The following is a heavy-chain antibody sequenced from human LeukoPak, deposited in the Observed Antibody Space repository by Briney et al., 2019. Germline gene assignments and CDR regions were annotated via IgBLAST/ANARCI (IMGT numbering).Heavy chain of an antibody. J-gene: IGHJ6*02. D-gene: IGHD7-27*01. CDR1: GFTFSTYD. CDR3: IRIRAGEHQYGMDV. Sequence: GGSLRLSCAASGFTFSTYDMHWVRQATGKGLEWVSAIDTVGNTYYAGSVKGRFTISRENAWNSLYLQMDSLRDGDMAVYYCIRIRAGEHQYGMDVWGQGTTVTVSS. V-gene: IGHV3-13*01. CDR2: IDTVGNT.